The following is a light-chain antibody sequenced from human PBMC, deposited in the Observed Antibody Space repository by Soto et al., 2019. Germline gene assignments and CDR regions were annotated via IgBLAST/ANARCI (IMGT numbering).Light chain of an antibody. CDR2: AAS. J-gene: IGKJ2*01. CDR3: QQLNSYPRT. CDR1: QGISSY. Sequence: LTQSPSFLSASVGDRVTITCRASQGISSYLAWYQQKPGKAPKLLIYAASTLQSGVPSRFSGSGSGTEFTLTISSLPPEDFATYYCQQLNSYPRTFGQGTKLEIK. V-gene: IGKV1-9*01.